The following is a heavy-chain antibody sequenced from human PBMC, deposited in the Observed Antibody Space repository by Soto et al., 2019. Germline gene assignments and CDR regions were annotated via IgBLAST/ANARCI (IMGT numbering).Heavy chain of an antibody. J-gene: IGHJ5*02. V-gene: IGHV4-59*12. CDR3: ARELMSDWFDP. D-gene: IGHD3-16*01. CDR1: GGSISPYY. Sequence: PSETLSLTCTVSGGSISPYYWSWIRQPPGKGLEWVGYIYYGGSTSYNPSLKSRVTISLETSKSQFSLRLSSVTAADTAVYYCARELMSDWFDPWGQGTLVTVSS. CDR2: IYYGGST.